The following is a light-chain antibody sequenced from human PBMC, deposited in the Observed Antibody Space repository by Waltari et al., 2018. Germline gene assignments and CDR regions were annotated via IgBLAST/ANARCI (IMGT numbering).Light chain of an antibody. CDR1: NSNIGSNP. CDR3: AAWDDSPIGQV. J-gene: IGLJ3*02. Sequence: QSVLTQPPSASGTPGQRVTISCSGSNSNIGSNPVSWYQQFPGTAPKLVIYKNDPRPSGVPHRFSASKSGTAASLAISGLRSEDEADYYCAAWDDSPIGQVFGGGTKVTVL. CDR2: KND. V-gene: IGLV1-47*01.